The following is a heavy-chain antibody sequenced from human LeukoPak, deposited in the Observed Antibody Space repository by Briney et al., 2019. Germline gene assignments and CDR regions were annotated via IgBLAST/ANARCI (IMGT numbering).Heavy chain of an antibody. CDR3: AKDYADMANLDY. J-gene: IGHJ4*02. V-gene: IGHV3-30*02. Sequence: GGSLRLSCAASGFTFRSYGMQWVRQAPGKGLEWVTFIRYDGGNKYYTDSVKGRFTISRDNSKNTLYLQMNSLRAEDTAVYYCAKDYADMANLDYWGQGTLVTVSS. CDR2: IRYDGGNK. D-gene: IGHD5-24*01. CDR1: GFTFRSYG.